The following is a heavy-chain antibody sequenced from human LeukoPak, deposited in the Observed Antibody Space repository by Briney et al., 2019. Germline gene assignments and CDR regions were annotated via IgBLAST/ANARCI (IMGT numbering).Heavy chain of an antibody. CDR3: AELGITMIGGV. J-gene: IGHJ6*04. V-gene: IGHV3-30*02. Sequence: PGGSLRLSCAASGFTFSSYGTHWVRQAPGKGLEWVAFIRHDGSNKYYADSVKGRFTISRDNSKSTLYLQMNSLRAEDTAVYYCAELGITMIGGVWGKGTTVTISS. CDR2: IRHDGSNK. CDR1: GFTFSSYG. D-gene: IGHD3-10*02.